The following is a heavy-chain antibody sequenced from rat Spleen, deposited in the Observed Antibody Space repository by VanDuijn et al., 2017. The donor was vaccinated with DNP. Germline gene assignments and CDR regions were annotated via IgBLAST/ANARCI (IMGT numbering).Heavy chain of an antibody. CDR3: ARDGQWDYLDY. J-gene: IGHJ2*01. CDR1: GFSLTNHH. V-gene: IGHV2-43*01. D-gene: IGHD1-1*01. CDR2: VWIGGTT. Sequence: QVQLRESGPGLVQPSQTLSLACTVSGFSLTNHHVHWVRQPSGKGLEWMGVVWIGGTTHISSIFKSRVSINRDTSKSQVFLEVTSLQSEDTATYYCARDGQWDYLDYWGQGVRVTVAS.